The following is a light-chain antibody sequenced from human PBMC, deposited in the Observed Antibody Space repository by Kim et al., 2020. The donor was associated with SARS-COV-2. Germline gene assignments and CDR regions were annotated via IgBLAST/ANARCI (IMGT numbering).Light chain of an antibody. CDR2: DDN. CDR1: GSNIGSNT. Sequence: GQRVTISCSGSGSNIGSNTVNWHQKLPGTAPRLLIYDDNQRPSGVPDRFSVSKSGASASLAISGLRSEDEADYYCAAWDDSLSGYVFGTGTKVTVL. CDR3: AAWDDSLSGYV. V-gene: IGLV1-44*01. J-gene: IGLJ1*01.